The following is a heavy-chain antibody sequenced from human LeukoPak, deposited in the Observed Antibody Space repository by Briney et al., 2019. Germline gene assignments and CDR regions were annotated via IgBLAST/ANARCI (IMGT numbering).Heavy chain of an antibody. CDR1: GFTVSSNY. CDR3: ARELLRILDN. Sequence: GGSLRLSCAASGFTVSSNYMSWVRQAPGKGLEWVSVIYSGGSTYYADSVKGRFTISRDTSKNTLYLQLNSLRPEDTAVYYCARELLRILDNWGQGTLVTVSS. V-gene: IGHV3-53*05. D-gene: IGHD3-3*01. J-gene: IGHJ4*02. CDR2: IYSGGST.